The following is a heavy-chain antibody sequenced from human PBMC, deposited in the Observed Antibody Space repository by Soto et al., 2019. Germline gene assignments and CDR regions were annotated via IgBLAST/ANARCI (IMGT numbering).Heavy chain of an antibody. D-gene: IGHD1-1*01. Sequence: QGQLVQSGVEVKKPGASVKVSCKASGYTFTDYGISWVRQAPGQGLEWMGWISGYNGNTSYAQNLQDRVTMTTDTSTSTAYMELRSLRSDATAVYYCARDRSTHDYWGQGTLIAVSS. CDR1: GYTFTDYG. V-gene: IGHV1-18*01. CDR3: ARDRSTHDY. CDR2: ISGYNGNT. J-gene: IGHJ4*02.